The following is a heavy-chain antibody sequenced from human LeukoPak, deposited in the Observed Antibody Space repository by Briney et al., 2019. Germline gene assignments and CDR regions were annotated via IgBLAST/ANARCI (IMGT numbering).Heavy chain of an antibody. D-gene: IGHD6-13*01. J-gene: IGHJ6*03. CDR2: LNHSGST. Sequence: SSETLSLTCAVYGGSFSGYYWSWIRQPPGKGLEWMVELNHSGSTNYNTSLTSRVTISVDTSQNQFSLKLSSVTAADTAVYYCARVRQQLVVVHYYYYMDVWGKGTTVTVSS. CDR1: GGSFSGYY. CDR3: ARVRQQLVVVHYYYYMDV. V-gene: IGHV4-34*01.